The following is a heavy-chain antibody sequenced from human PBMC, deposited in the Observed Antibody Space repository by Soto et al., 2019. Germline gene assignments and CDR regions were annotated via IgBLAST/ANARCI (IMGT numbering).Heavy chain of an antibody. Sequence: PGGSLRLSCAASGFTFSSYDMHWVRQATGKGLEWVSAIGTAGDTYYPGSVKGRFTISRENAKNPLYLQMNSLRAGDTAVYYCARGRPRGYCSGGSCYFSLFDPWGQGSLVTGSS. CDR1: GFTFSSYD. CDR3: ARGRPRGYCSGGSCYFSLFDP. CDR2: IGTAGDT. V-gene: IGHV3-13*01. J-gene: IGHJ5*02. D-gene: IGHD2-15*01.